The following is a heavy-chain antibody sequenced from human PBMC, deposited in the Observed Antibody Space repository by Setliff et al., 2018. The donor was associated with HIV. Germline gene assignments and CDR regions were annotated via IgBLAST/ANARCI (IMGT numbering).Heavy chain of an antibody. V-gene: IGHV4-39*07. J-gene: IGHJ4*02. Sequence: PSETLSLTCAVSGDSITSRNYHWDWVRQPPGKGPEWIGGIYHSGSTYYNPSLKSRVIISVDTSKNQFSLKLNTVTAADTAIYYCARAGMGALRSLFDYWGQGTLVTVSS. CDR3: ARAGMGALRSLFDY. CDR1: GDSITSRNYH. CDR2: IYHSGST. D-gene: IGHD1-26*01.